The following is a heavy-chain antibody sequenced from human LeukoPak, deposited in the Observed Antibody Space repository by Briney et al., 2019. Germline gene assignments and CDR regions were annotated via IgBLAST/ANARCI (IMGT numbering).Heavy chain of an antibody. CDR2: IKSKTDGGTT. Sequence: GGSLRLSCAASGFTFSNAWMNWVRQAPGKGLEWVGRIKSKTDGGTTDYAAPVKGRFTTSRDDSKNTLYLQMNSLKTEDTAVYYCTTGIWVTTIRQQVDYWGQGTLVTVSS. D-gene: IGHD4-17*01. V-gene: IGHV3-15*07. CDR1: GFTFSNAW. J-gene: IGHJ4*02. CDR3: TTGIWVTTIRQQVDY.